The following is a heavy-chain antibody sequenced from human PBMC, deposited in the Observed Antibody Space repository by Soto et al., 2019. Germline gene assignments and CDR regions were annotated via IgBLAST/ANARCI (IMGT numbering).Heavy chain of an antibody. CDR1: GFTFSSYA. J-gene: IGHJ4*02. D-gene: IGHD1-26*01. V-gene: IGHV3-23*01. Sequence: GGSLRLSCAASGFTFSSYAMSWARQAPGKGLEWVSAISGSGGSTYYADSVKGRFTISRDNSKNTLYLQMNSLRAEETAVYYCAKDRRAVGATWFDYWGQGTLVTVSS. CDR2: ISGSGGST. CDR3: AKDRRAVGATWFDY.